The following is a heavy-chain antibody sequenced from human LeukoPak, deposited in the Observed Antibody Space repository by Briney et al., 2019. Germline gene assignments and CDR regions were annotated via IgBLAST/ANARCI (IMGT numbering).Heavy chain of an antibody. D-gene: IGHD6-19*01. CDR2: ISPSGGST. V-gene: IGHV1-46*01. CDR1: GYTFTSYY. CDR3: ASSWGAVAVPYYYYGMDV. Sequence: ASVKVSCKASGYTFTSYYMHWVRQAPGQGLEWMGIISPSGGSTSYAQKFQGRVTMTRDTSTSTVYMELSSLRSEDTAVYYCASSWGAVAVPYYYYGMDVWGQGTTVTVSS. J-gene: IGHJ6*02.